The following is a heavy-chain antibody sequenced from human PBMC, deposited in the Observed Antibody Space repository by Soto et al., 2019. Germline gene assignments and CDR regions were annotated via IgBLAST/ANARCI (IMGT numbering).Heavy chain of an antibody. V-gene: IGHV4-59*01. CDR3: ARGGASSKWLDS. CDR1: GGSISGYY. CDR2: IYYTGNT. Sequence: QVQLQESGPGLVKPSETLSLTCTVSGGSISGYYWSWIRQPPGKGLEWIGYIYYTGNTIYNPSLNRRVTMSVDTSKNQFSLHLKYVTAADTGVYYCARGGASSKWLDSWGQGTLVTVSS. J-gene: IGHJ5*01. D-gene: IGHD3-10*01.